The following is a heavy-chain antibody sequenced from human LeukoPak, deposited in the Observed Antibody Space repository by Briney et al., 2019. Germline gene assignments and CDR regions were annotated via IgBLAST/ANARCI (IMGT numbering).Heavy chain of an antibody. Sequence: SGGSLRLSCAASGFTFSSYSMNWVRQAPGKGLEWVSSISSSSSYICYADSVKGRFTISRDNAKNSLYLQMNSLRAEDTAVYYCARLDIVVVVAALDYWGQGTLVTVSS. V-gene: IGHV3-21*01. CDR1: GFTFSSYS. CDR2: ISSSSSYI. D-gene: IGHD2-15*01. CDR3: ARLDIVVVVAALDY. J-gene: IGHJ4*02.